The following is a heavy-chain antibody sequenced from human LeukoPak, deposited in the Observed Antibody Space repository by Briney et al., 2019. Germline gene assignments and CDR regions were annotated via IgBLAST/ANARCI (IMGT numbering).Heavy chain of an antibody. CDR2: ISESGGTT. CDR3: ARSPAGLCFGHDYYYMDV. Sequence: GGSLRLTCAASGFTFSSYAMNWVRQAPGKGLEWVSSISESGGTTDYADSVKGRFTISRDNAKNSPYPQMNSLRAEDTAVYYCARSPAGLCFGHDYYYMDVWGKGTTVTVSS. CDR1: GFTFSSYA. V-gene: IGHV3-48*04. J-gene: IGHJ6*03. D-gene: IGHD3-10*01.